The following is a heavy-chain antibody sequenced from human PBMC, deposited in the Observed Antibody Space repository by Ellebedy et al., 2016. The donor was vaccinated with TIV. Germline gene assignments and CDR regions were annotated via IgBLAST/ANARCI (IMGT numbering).Heavy chain of an antibody. CDR3: TRGVVVTTSYSQY. CDR2: ISYDGRNE. CDR1: GFTFSPYG. D-gene: IGHD2-21*02. J-gene: IGHJ1*01. V-gene: IGHV3-30*03. Sequence: GESLKISCAASGFTFSPYGMHWVRQAPGKGLEWVAVISYDGRNEYYADSVRGRFTISRDNSNNTLYLHMNSLRAEDTALYYCTRGVVVTTSYSQYWGQGTLVTVSS.